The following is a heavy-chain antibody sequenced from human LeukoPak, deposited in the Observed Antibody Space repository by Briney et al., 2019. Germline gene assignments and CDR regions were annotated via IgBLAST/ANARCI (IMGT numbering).Heavy chain of an antibody. Sequence: QPGGSLRLSCAASEFTFSSYSMNWVRQAPGKGLEWVSYITNSGNSKSYADSVKGRFTISRDNSKNTLYLQMNSLRAEDTAVYYCARDPGHIVVVPAAIETYYYYGMDVWGQGTTVTVSS. CDR2: ITNSGNSK. D-gene: IGHD2-2*01. J-gene: IGHJ6*02. CDR3: ARDPGHIVVVPAAIETYYYYGMDV. V-gene: IGHV3-48*01. CDR1: EFTFSSYS.